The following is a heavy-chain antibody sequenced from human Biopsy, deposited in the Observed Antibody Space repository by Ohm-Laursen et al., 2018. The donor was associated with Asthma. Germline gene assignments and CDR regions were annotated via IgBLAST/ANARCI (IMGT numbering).Heavy chain of an antibody. CDR3: ARGGYCTSPTCPWGRYATDV. Sequence: SLRLSCAASGFTFNSYCMSWVRQAPGKGLEWVANIKKDGSEKCYVDSVRGRFTISRDNAKNSLYLHMNSLRAEDTAVYYCARGGYCTSPTCPWGRYATDVWGQGTTVTVSS. D-gene: IGHD2-2*01. V-gene: IGHV3-7*01. J-gene: IGHJ6*02. CDR1: GFTFNSYC. CDR2: IKKDGSEK.